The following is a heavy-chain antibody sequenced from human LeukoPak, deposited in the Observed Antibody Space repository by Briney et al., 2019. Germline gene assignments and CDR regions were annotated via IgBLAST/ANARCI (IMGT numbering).Heavy chain of an antibody. V-gene: IGHV3-30*04. CDR3: ARGGPYYDILTGFFDY. CDR2: ISYDGSNK. J-gene: IGHJ4*02. Sequence: GRSLRLSCAASGFTFSSYAMHWVRQAPGKGLEWVAVISYDGSNKYYADSVKGRFTISRDNSKNTLYLQMNSLRAEDTGVYYCARGGPYYDILTGFFDYWGQGTLVTVSS. D-gene: IGHD3-9*01. CDR1: GFTFSSYA.